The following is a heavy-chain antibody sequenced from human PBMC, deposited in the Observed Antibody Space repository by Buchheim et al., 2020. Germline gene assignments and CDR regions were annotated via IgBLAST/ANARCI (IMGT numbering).Heavy chain of an antibody. D-gene: IGHD1-14*01. Sequence: EVQLVESGGGLVQPGGSLRLSCAASGFIFSSFWMSWVRQAPGKGLEWVANIKEDGSGKYYVDSVKGRFTISRDNAKNSLYLQMNSLRAEDTAVYYCARADQMGTTDYWGLGTL. CDR3: ARADQMGTTDY. CDR1: GFIFSSFW. J-gene: IGHJ4*02. CDR2: IKEDGSGK. V-gene: IGHV3-7*01.